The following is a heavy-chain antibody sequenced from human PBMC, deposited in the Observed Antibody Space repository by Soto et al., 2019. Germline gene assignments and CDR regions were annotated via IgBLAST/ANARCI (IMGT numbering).Heavy chain of an antibody. J-gene: IGHJ6*02. Sequence: GGSLRLSCVISGFSFSTYGMHWVRQAPGKGPEWVAVVSYEGANKYYGDSVKGRFTISRDNSKNTLYLQMNRLSVEDTAVYFCAKDLGYICFWPIRIPHRCTDFRGQGLIVTVSS. CDR1: GFSFSTYG. CDR3: AKDLGYICFWPIRIPHRCTDF. V-gene: IGHV3-30*18. D-gene: IGHD5-12*01. CDR2: VSYEGANK.